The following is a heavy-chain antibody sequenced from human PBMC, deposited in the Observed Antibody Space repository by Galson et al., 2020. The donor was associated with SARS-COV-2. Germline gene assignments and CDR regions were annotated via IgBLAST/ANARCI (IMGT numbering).Heavy chain of an antibody. CDR3: ARGGYSRSWAYYYCYYRDG. D-gene: IGHD6-13*01. Sequence: SVKVSCKASGGTFSSYAISWVRQAPGQGLEWMGGIIPIFGTANYAQKFQGRVTITADESTSTAYMELSSLGSEDTAVYYCARGGYSRSWAYYYCYYRDGGGKGTTVTVAS. CDR2: IIPIFGTA. V-gene: IGHV1-69*13. CDR1: GGTFSSYA. J-gene: IGHJ6*03.